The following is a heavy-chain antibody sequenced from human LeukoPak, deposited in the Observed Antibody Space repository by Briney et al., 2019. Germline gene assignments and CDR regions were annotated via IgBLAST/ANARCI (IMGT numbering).Heavy chain of an antibody. CDR3: ARDRDYVNSGWSSYAFDI. V-gene: IGHV3-21*01. D-gene: IGHD6-19*01. Sequence: KPGGSLRLSCAASGFTFSSYSMTWVRQAPGKGLEWVSSISSSSSYIYYADSVKGRFTISRDNAKNSLYLQMNSLRAEDTAVYYCARDRDYVNSGWSSYAFDIWGQGTMVTVSS. CDR1: GFTFSSYS. J-gene: IGHJ3*02. CDR2: ISSSSSYI.